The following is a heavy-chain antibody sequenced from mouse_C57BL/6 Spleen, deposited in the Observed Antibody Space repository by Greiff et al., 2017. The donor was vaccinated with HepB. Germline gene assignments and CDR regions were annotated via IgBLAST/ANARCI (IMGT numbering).Heavy chain of an antibody. CDR3: ARGVDAY. Sequence: EVQLVESGGGLVKPGGSLKLSCAASGFTFSSYAMSWVRQTPEKRLEWVATISDGGSYTYYPDNVKGRFTISRDNAKNNLYLQMSHLKSEDTAMYYCARGVDAYWGQGTLVTVSA. J-gene: IGHJ3*01. V-gene: IGHV5-4*01. CDR2: ISDGGSYT. D-gene: IGHD1-1*02. CDR1: GFTFSSYA.